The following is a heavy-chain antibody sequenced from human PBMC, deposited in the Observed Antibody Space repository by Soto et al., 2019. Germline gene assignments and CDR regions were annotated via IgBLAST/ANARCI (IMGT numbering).Heavy chain of an antibody. V-gene: IGHV3-7*01. CDR1: GFTFSSYW. CDR2: IKQDGSEK. J-gene: IGHJ4*02. Sequence: PGGSLRLSCAASGFTFSSYWMSWVRQAPGKGLEWVANIKQDGSEKYYVDSVKGRFTISRDNAKNSLYLQMNSLRAEDTAVYYCARPTGDSSGYYPADYWGQGTLVTVSS. D-gene: IGHD3-22*01. CDR3: ARPTGDSSGYYPADY.